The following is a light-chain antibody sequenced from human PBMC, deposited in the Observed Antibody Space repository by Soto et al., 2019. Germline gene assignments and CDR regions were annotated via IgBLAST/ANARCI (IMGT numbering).Light chain of an antibody. CDR1: QSVGTT. CDR3: QQYKDWPPT. J-gene: IGKJ1*01. V-gene: IGKV3-15*01. Sequence: DIVMTQSPVTLSVSPGERVTLSCRASQSVGTTVPWYQHKSGRAPRLLIYSASTRATGVPARFSGSASGTDFTLSISSLQSEDIGVYYCQQYKDWPPTFGQGTKVEIK. CDR2: SAS.